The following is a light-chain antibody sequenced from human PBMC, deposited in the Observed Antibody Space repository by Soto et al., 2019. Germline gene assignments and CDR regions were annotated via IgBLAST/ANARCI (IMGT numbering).Light chain of an antibody. CDR2: GVS. CDR3: QQYDGSLPYT. V-gene: IGKV3-20*01. Sequence: EIVLTQSPGTLSLSPGERATLSCRASQTVRNSYLAWYQQKPGQAPRLLIYGVSARATGIPDRFSGSGPGTDFTLTISRLEPEDFAVFYCQQYDGSLPYTFGQGTKLEIK. CDR1: QTVRNSY. J-gene: IGKJ2*01.